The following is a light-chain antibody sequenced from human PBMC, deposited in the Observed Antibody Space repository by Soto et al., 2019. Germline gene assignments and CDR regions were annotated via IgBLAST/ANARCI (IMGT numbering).Light chain of an antibody. V-gene: IGKV1-39*01. Sequence: DIQMTQSPSSLSASVGDEVTITCRASHTIMTYLNWYQLKPGKPLRLLIYAASSLQSGVPSRFSGSGSGTDFTLTINSLQPEDFATYSCQQSYNSPQTFGQGTKVDIK. CDR1: HTIMTY. CDR2: AAS. CDR3: QQSYNSPQT. J-gene: IGKJ1*01.